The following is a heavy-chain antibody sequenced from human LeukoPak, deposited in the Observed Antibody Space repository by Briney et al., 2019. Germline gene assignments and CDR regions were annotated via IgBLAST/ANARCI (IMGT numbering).Heavy chain of an antibody. CDR2: IYSGGST. Sequence: PGGSLRLSCAVSGFTVCSNYTSWVRQAPGKGLEWVSGIYSGGSTYYADSVKGRFTISRYNSKNTLYLQMNSLRADDTAVYYCARHHRRYDSSGRPEGDWFVPWGQGTLVTVSS. CDR3: ARHHRRYDSSGRPEGDWFVP. J-gene: IGHJ5*02. CDR1: GFTVCSNY. V-gene: IGHV3-66*04. D-gene: IGHD3-22*01.